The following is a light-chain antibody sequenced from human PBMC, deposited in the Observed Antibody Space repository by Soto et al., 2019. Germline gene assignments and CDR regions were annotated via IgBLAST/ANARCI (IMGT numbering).Light chain of an antibody. J-gene: IGKJ1*01. V-gene: IGKV3-20*01. CDR1: QSVTYDQ. CDR2: GAS. CDR3: QQYGDLPPT. Sequence: EIVLTQSPDTVSLSPGERATLSCRASQSVTYDQLAWYRHTPGQAPRLLIYGASSRAAGIPDRFSGSGSGTDFTLTISRLEPEDFVVYHCQQYGDLPPTFGQGTIVDI.